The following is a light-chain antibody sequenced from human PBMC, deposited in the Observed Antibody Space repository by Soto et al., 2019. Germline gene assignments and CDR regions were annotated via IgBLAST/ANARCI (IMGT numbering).Light chain of an antibody. Sequence: QSVLTQPPSVSAAPGQKVTISCSGSSSNIGNNYVSWYQQLPGTAPKLLIYDNNKRPSGIPDRFSGSKSGTSATLGITGLQTGDEADYYGGTWDSSLSAGGVFGGGTKLTVL. CDR2: DNN. J-gene: IGLJ2*01. CDR1: SSNIGNNY. V-gene: IGLV1-51*01. CDR3: GTWDSSLSAGGV.